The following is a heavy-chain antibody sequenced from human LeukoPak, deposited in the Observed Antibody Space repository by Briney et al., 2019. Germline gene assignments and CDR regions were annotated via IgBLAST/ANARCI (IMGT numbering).Heavy chain of an antibody. V-gene: IGHV3-33*01. Sequence: GTSLRLSCAGSGFSFSSYGMHWVRQAPGKGLEWLGYIWYDGSNPDYVDPVKGRFTISRDNSKNTVYPQMNSLRAEDTAVYHCARFVGSDYTGSFDLWGQGTPVTVSS. CDR3: ARFVGSDYTGSFDL. D-gene: IGHD3-10*01. CDR2: IWYDGSNP. J-gene: IGHJ4*02. CDR1: GFSFSSYG.